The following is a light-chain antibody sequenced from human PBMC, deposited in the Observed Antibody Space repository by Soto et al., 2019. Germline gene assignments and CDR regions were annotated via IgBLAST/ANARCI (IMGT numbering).Light chain of an antibody. CDR1: SSDVGGYNY. CDR3: CSYARTYTL. CDR2: DVS. V-gene: IGLV2-11*01. J-gene: IGLJ2*01. Sequence: QSALTQPRSVSGSPGQSVTISCTGTSSDVGGYNYVSWYQQYPGKAPKLMIYDVSKRPSGVPDRFSGSKSGNTASLTISGLQAEDEAYYHCCSYARTYTLFGGGTKLTVL.